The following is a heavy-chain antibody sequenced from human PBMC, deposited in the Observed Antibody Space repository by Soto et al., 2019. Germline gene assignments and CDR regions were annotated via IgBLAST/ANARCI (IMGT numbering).Heavy chain of an antibody. CDR1: GFTFSDYY. Sequence: GSHRLSCSASGFTFSDYYMSWIRQDPGKGLEWVSYISSSGSTIYYADSVKGRFTISRDNAKNSLYLQMNSLRAEDTAVYYCASQGWELLWSWFDPWGQGTLVTVSS. J-gene: IGHJ5*02. CDR3: ASQGWELLWSWFDP. D-gene: IGHD1-26*01. CDR2: ISSSGSTI. V-gene: IGHV3-11*01.